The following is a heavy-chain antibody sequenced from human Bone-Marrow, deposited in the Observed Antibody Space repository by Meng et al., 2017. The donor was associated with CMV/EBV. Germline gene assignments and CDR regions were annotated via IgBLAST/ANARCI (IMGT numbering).Heavy chain of an antibody. CDR3: ARQGCSSTSCHTVVD. Sequence: KVSCKGSGYSFTSYWIGWVRQMPGKGLEWMGIIYPGDSETRYRPSFQGQVTISADKSINTAYLQWSSLKASDTAMYYCARQGCSSTSCHTVVDWGQGTLVTVSS. D-gene: IGHD2-2*02. CDR2: IYPGDSET. V-gene: IGHV5-51*01. CDR1: GYSFTSYW. J-gene: IGHJ4*02.